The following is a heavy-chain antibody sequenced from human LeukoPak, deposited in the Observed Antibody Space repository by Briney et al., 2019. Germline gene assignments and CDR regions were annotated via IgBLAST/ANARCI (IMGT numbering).Heavy chain of an antibody. CDR3: ARDHVSGRYYYFVY. J-gene: IGHJ4*02. V-gene: IGHV3-33*01. Sequence: QSGGSLRLSCAASGFTFSSYGMHWVRQAPGKELEWVAVIWYDGSNTYYADSVKGRFTISRDNSKNTLYLQMNSLRAEDTAVYYCARDHVSGRYYYFVYWGRRTLVTVSS. D-gene: IGHD1-26*01. CDR1: GFTFSSYG. CDR2: IWYDGSNT.